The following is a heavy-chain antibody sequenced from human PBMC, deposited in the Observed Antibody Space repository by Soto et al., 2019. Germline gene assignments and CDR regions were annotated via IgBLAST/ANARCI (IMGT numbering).Heavy chain of an antibody. J-gene: IGHJ4*02. CDR2: MWYDGIKK. CDR1: GFTLSGYS. V-gene: IGHV3-30*04. CDR3: ARSVVATTYFDY. Sequence: GGSLRLSCAASGFTLSGYSMHWVRQAPGRGLEWVAVMWYDGIKKYYGDSVMGRFTISRDTSTNTLYLQMNSPTTEDTAVYYCARSVVATTYFDYWGQGTLVTVSS. D-gene: IGHD5-12*01.